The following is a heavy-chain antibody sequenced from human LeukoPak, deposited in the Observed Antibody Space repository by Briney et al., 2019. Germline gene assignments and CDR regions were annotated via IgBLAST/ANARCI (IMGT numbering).Heavy chain of an antibody. Sequence: GGSLRLSCAASGFTVSSNYMSWVRQAPGKGLEWVSVIYSGGSTYYADSVKGRFTISRDNSKNTLYHQMNSLRAEDTAVYYCASTEYSSSFVYDYWGQGTLVTVSS. CDR3: ASTEYSSSFVYDY. J-gene: IGHJ4*02. CDR2: IYSGGST. CDR1: GFTVSSNY. D-gene: IGHD6-6*01. V-gene: IGHV3-53*01.